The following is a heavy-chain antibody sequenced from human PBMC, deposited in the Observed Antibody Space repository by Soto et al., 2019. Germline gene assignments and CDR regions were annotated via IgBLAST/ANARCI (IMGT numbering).Heavy chain of an antibody. D-gene: IGHD2-15*01. CDR3: ARDDCSGGSCYLGDY. Sequence: YNIPSYIIRWSRHATGHGLGWMGWISAYDHNTKEGQNLQRRVTTATDTSTSTAYMELRSLRSDDTAVYYCARDDCSGGSCYLGDYWGQGTLVTVSS. CDR2: ISAYDHNT. J-gene: IGHJ4*02. V-gene: IGHV1-18*01. CDR1: YNIPSYI.